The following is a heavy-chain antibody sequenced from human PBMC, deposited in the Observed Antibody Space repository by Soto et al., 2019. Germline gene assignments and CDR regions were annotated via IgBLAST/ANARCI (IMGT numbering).Heavy chain of an antibody. J-gene: IGHJ4*02. CDR2: IYYSGST. D-gene: IGHD6-13*01. CDR1: GGSISSYY. Sequence: SETLSLTCTVSGGSISSYYWSWIRQPPGKGLEWIGYIYYSGSTNYNPSLKSRVTISVDTSKNQFSLKLSSVTAADTAVYYCARVLLGAAAGLFDYWSQGTLGTVSS. V-gene: IGHV4-59*01. CDR3: ARVLLGAAAGLFDY.